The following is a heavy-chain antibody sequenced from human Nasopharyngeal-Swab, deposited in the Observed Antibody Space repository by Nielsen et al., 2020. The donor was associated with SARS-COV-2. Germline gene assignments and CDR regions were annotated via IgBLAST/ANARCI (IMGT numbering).Heavy chain of an antibody. CDR3: ARDGLDYDFWSAYFMDV. D-gene: IGHD3-3*01. V-gene: IGHV3-21*01. CDR1: GFTFNNYN. CDR2: ISRSSSYI. J-gene: IGHJ6*02. Sequence: GGSLRLSCAASGFTFNNYNFNWVRQAPGKGLEWVSSISRSSSYIYYADSVKGRFTISRDNAKNSLYLQMNSLRAEDTAMYYCARDGLDYDFWSAYFMDVWGQGTTVTVSS.